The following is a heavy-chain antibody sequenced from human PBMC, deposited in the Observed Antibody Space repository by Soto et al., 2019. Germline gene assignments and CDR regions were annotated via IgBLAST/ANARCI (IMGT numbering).Heavy chain of an antibody. Sequence: SVNVSCKASGGTFSSYAISWVRQAPGQGLELMGGIIPMFGTANYAQKFQGRVTITAXXXXXXAXMXLXXXXSEXTAVYYCARDHIYAFDNWGQGTPVTVSS. CDR3: ARDHIYAFDN. J-gene: IGHJ4*02. CDR1: GGTFSSYA. D-gene: IGHD5-18*01. CDR2: IIPMFGTA. V-gene: IGHV1-69*13.